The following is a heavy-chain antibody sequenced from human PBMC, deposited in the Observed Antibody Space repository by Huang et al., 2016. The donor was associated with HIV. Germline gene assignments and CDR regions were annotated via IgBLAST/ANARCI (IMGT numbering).Heavy chain of an antibody. CDR3: TRDGILGLGSYHY. CDR1: GYIFSNYG. CDR2: ISAKNANT. Sequence: QVQLVQSGAEVKKPGASVKVSCKTSGYIFSNYGISWVRQAPGQGLEWMGWISAKNANTKYAQRFQDRVNMTIETSTNTAYMELRSLRLDDTALYYCTRDGILGLGSYHYWGRGTPVTVSS. J-gene: IGHJ4*02. V-gene: IGHV1-18*01. D-gene: IGHD3-10*01.